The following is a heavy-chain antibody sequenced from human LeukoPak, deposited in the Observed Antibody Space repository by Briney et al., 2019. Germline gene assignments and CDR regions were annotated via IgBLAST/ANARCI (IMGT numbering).Heavy chain of an antibody. J-gene: IGHJ5*02. CDR1: GSYISSYY. CDR3: ARHGGDITMVRGELKNWFDP. CDR2: NYYSGST. V-gene: IGHV4-59*08. Sequence: SETLSLTCTVSGSYISSYYWSWIRQPPGKGPEWIGHNYYSGSTNYNPSLKSRVTISVDTSKNQFSLKLSSVTAADTAVYYCARHGGDITMVRGELKNWFDPWGQGTLVTVSS. D-gene: IGHD3-10*01.